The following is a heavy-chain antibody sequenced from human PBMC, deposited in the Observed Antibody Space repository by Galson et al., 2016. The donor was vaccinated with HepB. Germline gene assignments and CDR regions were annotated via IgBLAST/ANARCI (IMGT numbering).Heavy chain of an antibody. D-gene: IGHD1-26*01. J-gene: IGHJ4*02. CDR2: TYYSGTI. CDR3: ATYLVGHGGTGY. V-gene: IGHV4-61*08. CDR1: GGSVSSDAYH. Sequence: ATLSLTCTVSGGSVSSDAYHWSWIRQPPGKGLEWIGHTYYSGTISYNPSLRSRLTISLGTSKNQLSLTLTSVTAADTAVYFCATYLVGHGGTGYWGQGSLVTVSS.